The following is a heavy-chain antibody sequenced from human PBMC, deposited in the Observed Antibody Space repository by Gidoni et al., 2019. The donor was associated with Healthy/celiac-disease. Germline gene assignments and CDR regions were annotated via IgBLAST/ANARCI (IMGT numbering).Heavy chain of an antibody. CDR1: GGTFSSYA. V-gene: IGHV1-69*01. J-gene: IGHJ6*03. Sequence: QVQLVQSGAEVTKPGSSVKVSCKASGGTFSSYAISWVRQAPGQGLEWMGGIIPIFGTANYAQKFQGRVTITADESTSTAYMELSSLRSEDTAVCYCATPYGSGTNPLKPEYYYYMDVWGKGTTVTVSS. D-gene: IGHD3-10*01. CDR3: ATPYGSGTNPLKPEYYYYMDV. CDR2: IIPIFGTA.